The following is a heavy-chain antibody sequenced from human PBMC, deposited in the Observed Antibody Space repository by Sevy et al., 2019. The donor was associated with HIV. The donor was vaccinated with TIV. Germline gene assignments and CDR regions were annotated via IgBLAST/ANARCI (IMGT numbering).Heavy chain of an antibody. D-gene: IGHD3-3*01. CDR3: ARGKGGIFGVVVGQFDS. Sequence: ASVEVSCKASGYSFTNYAIHWVRQAPGQGLEWMGWIKTDNGNTKYSQRFQGRVTITRDTSATTAYMEMSSLRYDDTALYFCARGKGGIFGVVVGQFDSWGQGTLVTVSS. J-gene: IGHJ4*02. V-gene: IGHV1-3*04. CDR1: GYSFTNYA. CDR2: IKTDNGNT.